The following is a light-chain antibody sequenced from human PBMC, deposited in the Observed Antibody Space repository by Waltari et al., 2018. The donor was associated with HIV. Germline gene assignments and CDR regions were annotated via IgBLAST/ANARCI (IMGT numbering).Light chain of an antibody. CDR1: KLGDQY. J-gene: IGLJ2*01. CDR2: QDT. CDR3: QASDTWTV. V-gene: IGLV3-1*01. Sequence: SYELTQPPSVSVSPGQTARITCSGDKLGDQYVSWYQQRPRQSPVLLIYQDTKRPSGIPERFSGSNSGNTATLTISGAQAMDESDYYCQASDTWTVFGGGT.